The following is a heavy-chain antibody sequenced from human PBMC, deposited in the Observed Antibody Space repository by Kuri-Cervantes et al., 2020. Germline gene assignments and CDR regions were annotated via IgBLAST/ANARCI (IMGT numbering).Heavy chain of an antibody. V-gene: IGHV4-59*08. CDR3: ARAPTVISWFDP. CDR2: IYHSGST. CDR1: GGSISSYY. Sequence: SETLSLTCTVSGGSISSYYWSWIRQPPGKGLEWIGSIYHSGSTYYNPSLKSQITISVDTSKNQFSLKLSSVTGADTAVYYCARAPTVISWFDPWGQGTLVTVSS. D-gene: IGHD4-23*01. J-gene: IGHJ5*02.